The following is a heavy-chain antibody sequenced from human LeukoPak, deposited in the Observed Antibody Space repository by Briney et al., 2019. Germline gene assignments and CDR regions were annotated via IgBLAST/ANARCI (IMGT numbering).Heavy chain of an antibody. Sequence: GASVKVSCTASGYTFTSYGISWVRQAPGQGLEWMGRIIPILGIANYAQKFQGRVTITADKSTSTAYMELSSLRSEDTAVYYCARDINSSSWYEYYFDYWGQGTLVTVSS. D-gene: IGHD6-13*01. CDR3: ARDINSSSWYEYYFDY. V-gene: IGHV1-69*04. CDR2: IIPILGIA. CDR1: GYTFTSYG. J-gene: IGHJ4*02.